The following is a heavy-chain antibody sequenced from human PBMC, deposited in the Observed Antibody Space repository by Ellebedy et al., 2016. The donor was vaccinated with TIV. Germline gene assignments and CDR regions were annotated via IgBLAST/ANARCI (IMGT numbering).Heavy chain of an antibody. Sequence: MPSETLSLTCAVYGGSFSGYYWSWIRQPPGKGLEWIGEINHSGSTNYNPSLKSRVTISVDTSKNQFSLKLSSVTAADTAVYYCATAYGTFYYGMDVWGQGTTVTVSS. CDR3: ATAYGTFYYGMDV. V-gene: IGHV4-34*01. D-gene: IGHD4-17*01. CDR2: INHSGST. CDR1: GGSFSGYY. J-gene: IGHJ6*02.